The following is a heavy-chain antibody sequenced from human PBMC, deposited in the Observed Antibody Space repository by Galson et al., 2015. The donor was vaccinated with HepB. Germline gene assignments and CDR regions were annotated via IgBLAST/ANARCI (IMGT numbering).Heavy chain of an antibody. D-gene: IGHD6-19*01. CDR2: ISGSGGDT. CDR1: GFTFDSYA. CDR3: AKGRPWLISHLFDY. V-gene: IGHV3-23*01. J-gene: IGHJ4*02. Sequence: SLRLSCAASGFTFDSYAMSWVRQAPGKGLEWVSAISGSGGDTFYADSVKGRFTISRDNSKNTLYLQMHSLRADDTAVYFCAKGRPWLISHLFDYWGQGTLVTVSS.